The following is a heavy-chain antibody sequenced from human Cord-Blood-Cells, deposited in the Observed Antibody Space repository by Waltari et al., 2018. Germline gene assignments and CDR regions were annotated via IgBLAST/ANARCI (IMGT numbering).Heavy chain of an antibody. D-gene: IGHD3-10*01. CDR1: GDSISSSSYY. J-gene: IGHJ1*01. V-gene: IGHV4-39*01. CDR3: AGSEEDYYGSGSYYLYFQH. Sequence: QLQLQESGPGLVKPSETLSLTCTVSGDSISSSSYYWGWIRQPPGKGLEWIGSIYYSGSTYYNPSLKSRVTISVDTSKNQFSLKLSSVTAADTAVYYCAGSEEDYYGSGSYYLYFQHWGQGTLVTVSS. CDR2: IYYSGST.